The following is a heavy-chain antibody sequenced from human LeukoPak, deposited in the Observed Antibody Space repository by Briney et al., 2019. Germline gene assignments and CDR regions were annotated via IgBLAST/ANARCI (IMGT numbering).Heavy chain of an antibody. V-gene: IGHV4-59*08. CDR2: IYYSGST. Sequence: NPSETLSLTCTVSGGSISSYYWSWIRQTPGKGLEWIGDIYYSGSTNYNPSLKSRVTISVDAPKNQFSLKLSSVTATDTAVYYCASLTTVTQGYFDSWGQGTLVTVSS. CDR3: ASLTTVTQGYFDS. J-gene: IGHJ4*02. D-gene: IGHD4-17*01. CDR1: GGSISSYY.